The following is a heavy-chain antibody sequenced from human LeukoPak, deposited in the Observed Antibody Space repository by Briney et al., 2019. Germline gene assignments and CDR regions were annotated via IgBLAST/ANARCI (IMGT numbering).Heavy chain of an antibody. CDR2: ISYDGSNK. V-gene: IGHV3-30-3*01. D-gene: IGHD3-10*01. CDR3: ARSLPARLLWFGDSLSDAFDI. Sequence: PGGSLRLSCAASGFTFSSYAMHWVRQAPGKGLEWVAVISYDGSNKYYADSVKGRFTISRDNSKNTLYLQMNSLRAEDTAVYYCARSLPARLLWFGDSLSDAFDIWGQGTMVTVSS. CDR1: GFTFSSYA. J-gene: IGHJ3*02.